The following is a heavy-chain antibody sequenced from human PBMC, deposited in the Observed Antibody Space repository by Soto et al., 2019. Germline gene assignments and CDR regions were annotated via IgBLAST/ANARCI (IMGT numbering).Heavy chain of an antibody. CDR2: ISFDGNNK. CDR3: ARQEGRNLDY. Sequence: GGSLRLSCAAAGFTFSNYAMHWVRQDPGKGLEWVTIISFDGNNKYYADTVKGRFTISRDNSKNTLFLQLDSLRAEDTAVYYCARQEGRNLDYWGPGTLVTVSS. CDR1: GFTFSNYA. V-gene: IGHV3-30-3*01. J-gene: IGHJ4*02.